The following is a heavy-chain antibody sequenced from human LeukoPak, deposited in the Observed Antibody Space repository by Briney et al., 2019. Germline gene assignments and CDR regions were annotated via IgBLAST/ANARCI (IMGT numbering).Heavy chain of an antibody. Sequence: GGSLRLSCAASGFTFSSYAMSWVRQAPGKGLEWVSAISGSGGSTYYADSVKGRFTISRDNSKNTLYLQMNSLRAEDTAVYYCARVGTITMVRGGLYNWFDPWGQGTLVTVSS. CDR3: ARVGTITMVRGGLYNWFDP. D-gene: IGHD3-10*01. CDR1: GFTFSSYA. J-gene: IGHJ5*02. V-gene: IGHV3-23*01. CDR2: ISGSGGST.